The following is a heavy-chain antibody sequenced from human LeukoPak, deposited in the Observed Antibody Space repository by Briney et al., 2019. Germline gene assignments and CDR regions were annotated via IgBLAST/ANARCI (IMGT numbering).Heavy chain of an antibody. Sequence: SETLSLTCSVSSGSISSPLHYWGWLRQPPGKGLEWIGSIFYTGSTYYNPSLKSRVTISVDTSKNQFSLKLSSVTAADTAVYYCARAAADKGAFDIWGQGTMVTVSS. CDR3: ARAAADKGAFDI. J-gene: IGHJ3*02. V-gene: IGHV4-39*07. CDR1: SGSISSPLHY. CDR2: IFYTGST. D-gene: IGHD6-13*01.